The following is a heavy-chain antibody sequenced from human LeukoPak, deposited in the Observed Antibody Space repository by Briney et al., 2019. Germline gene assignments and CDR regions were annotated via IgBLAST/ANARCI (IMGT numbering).Heavy chain of an antibody. Sequence: PGGSLRLSCAASRFSLSDHYVDWVRQAPGKGLEWVGRSRNKANSYTTEYAASVKGRFSISRDDSNNSLFLQMNSLKIEDTAVYYCARVTGYMIEDYFDYWGQGTLVTVSS. V-gene: IGHV3-72*01. J-gene: IGHJ4*02. CDR1: RFSLSDHY. CDR3: ARVTGYMIEDYFDY. D-gene: IGHD3-22*01. CDR2: SRNKANSYTT.